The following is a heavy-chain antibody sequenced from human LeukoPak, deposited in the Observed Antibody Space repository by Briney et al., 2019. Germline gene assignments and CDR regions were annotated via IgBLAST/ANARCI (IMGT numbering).Heavy chain of an antibody. CDR1: GITLSNYG. D-gene: IGHD6-13*01. CDR3: AAGKGYDPFDY. J-gene: IGHJ4*02. V-gene: IGHV3-23*01. Sequence: PGGSLRLSCAVSGITLSNYGMSWVRQAPGKGLEWVSAISGSGGSTYYADSVKGRFTISRDNSKNTLYLQMNSLGAEDTAVYYCAAGKGYDPFDYWGQGTLVTFSS. CDR2: ISGSGGST.